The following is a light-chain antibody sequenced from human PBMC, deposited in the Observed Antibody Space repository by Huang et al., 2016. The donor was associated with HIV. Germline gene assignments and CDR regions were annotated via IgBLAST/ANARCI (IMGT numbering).Light chain of an antibody. CDR1: QSITNH. J-gene: IGKJ4*01. Sequence: IVLTQSPATLSWYLGERVTLSCRVSQSITNHLAWYQQRPGQAPRLLIYDASTRVAGVPARFSGSGSGTDFTLTISSLEPEDFALYYCQQHDSWLTFGGGTKVEV. CDR3: QQHDSWLT. V-gene: IGKV3-11*01. CDR2: DAS.